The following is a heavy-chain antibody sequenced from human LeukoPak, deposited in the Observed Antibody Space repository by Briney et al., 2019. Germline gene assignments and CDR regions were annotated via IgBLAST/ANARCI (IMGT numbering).Heavy chain of an antibody. Sequence: SKTLSLTCAVSGYSISIAYYWGWIRQPPGKGLEWIGRIFRGGSTSYNPSLKSRLTMSMDTSKNQFSLQLTSVTAADTAVYYCARYDSRGSGSPQLEYWGQGILVSISS. V-gene: IGHV4-38-2*01. CDR1: GYSISIAYY. D-gene: IGHD3-3*01. CDR2: IFRGGST. J-gene: IGHJ4*02. CDR3: ARYDSRGSGSPQLEY.